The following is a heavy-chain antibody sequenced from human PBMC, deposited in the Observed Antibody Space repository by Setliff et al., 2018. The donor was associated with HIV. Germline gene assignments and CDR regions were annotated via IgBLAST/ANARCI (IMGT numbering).Heavy chain of an antibody. V-gene: IGHV3-48*01. CDR1: GFTFSDCS. D-gene: IGHD2-8*02. J-gene: IGHJ4*02. Sequence: GGSLRLSCAASGFTFSDCSMNWVRQAPGKGLEWISYITSTGSTIFYADSVKGRFTISRDNDKNSVHLQMTSLRADDTAVYYCAKSLLVAGNDYWGQGTLVTVSS. CDR2: ITSTGSTI. CDR3: AKSLLVAGNDY.